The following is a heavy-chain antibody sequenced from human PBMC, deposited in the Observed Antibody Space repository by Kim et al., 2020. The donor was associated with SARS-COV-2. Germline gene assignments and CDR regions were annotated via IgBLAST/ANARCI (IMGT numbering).Heavy chain of an antibody. J-gene: IGHJ4*02. CDR3: AREAGEDLIVVPPSGSYFDY. D-gene: IGHD3-22*01. V-gene: IGHV3-53*01. Sequence: RFTISSDKTKSTLYLQMNSLRAEDTAVYYCAREAGEDLIVVPPSGSYFDYWGQGTLVTVSS.